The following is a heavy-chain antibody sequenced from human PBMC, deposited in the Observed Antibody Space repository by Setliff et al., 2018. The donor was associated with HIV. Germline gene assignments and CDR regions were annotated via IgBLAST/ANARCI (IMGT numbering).Heavy chain of an antibody. Sequence: ETLSLTCTVSGGSISTSRYYWGWIRQPPGKGLEWIGSINYRGNTYYNPSLKSRAAISVDTSKNQISLKLSSVTAADTAVYYCASLDGSESPYIYYYYMDVWGKGTAVTVSS. J-gene: IGHJ6*03. D-gene: IGHD3-10*01. CDR2: INYRGNT. V-gene: IGHV4-39*01. CDR3: ASLDGSESPYIYYYYMDV. CDR1: GGSISTSRYY.